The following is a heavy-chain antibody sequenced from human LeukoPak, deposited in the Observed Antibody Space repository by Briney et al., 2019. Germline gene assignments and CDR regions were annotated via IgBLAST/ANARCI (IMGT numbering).Heavy chain of an antibody. CDR3: AKGCKTRYFDWLLYPPDYFDY. CDR1: GFTFSSYA. Sequence: PGGSLRLSCAASGFTFSSYAMSWVRQAPGKGLEWVSAISGSGGSTYYADSVKGRFTISRDNSKNTLYLQMNSLRAEDTAVYYCAKGCKTRYFDWLLYPPDYFDYWGQGTLVTVYS. J-gene: IGHJ4*02. V-gene: IGHV3-23*01. D-gene: IGHD3-9*01. CDR2: ISGSGGST.